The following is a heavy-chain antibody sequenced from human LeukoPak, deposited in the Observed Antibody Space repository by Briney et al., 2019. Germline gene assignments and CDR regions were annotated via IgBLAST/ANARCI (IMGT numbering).Heavy chain of an antibody. CDR2: IHPEGNEK. V-gene: IGHV3-7*04. J-gene: IGHJ4*02. CDR3: ARGDVFSGDH. Sequence: VGSLRLSCAVSGFSFTNFWMSWVRQAPGRGLEWVANIHPEGNEKYHVESVKGRFTISRDNTKNLLFLQMNGLRVEDTAVYYCARGDVFSGDHWGQGTLVTVSS. CDR1: GFSFTNFW.